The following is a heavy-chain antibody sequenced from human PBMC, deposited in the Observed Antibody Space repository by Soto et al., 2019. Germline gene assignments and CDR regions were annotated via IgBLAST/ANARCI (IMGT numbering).Heavy chain of an antibody. CDR2: VNHSGEA. Sequence: SETLSLTCGVYGGSFRNYYWIWVRQPPGKGLEWIGEVNHSGEATYNPSLQSRVSISLDTSNDHFSLKMTSVTAADTAIYFCAGAERLPRSCFDPRGQVPQVAFSS. V-gene: IGHV4-34*01. J-gene: IGHJ5*02. D-gene: IGHD3-3*01. CDR1: GGSFRNYY. CDR3: AGAERLPRSCFDP.